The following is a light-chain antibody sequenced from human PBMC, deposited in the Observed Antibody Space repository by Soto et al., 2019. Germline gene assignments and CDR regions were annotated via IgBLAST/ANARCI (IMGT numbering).Light chain of an antibody. J-gene: IGKJ1*01. CDR2: GAS. V-gene: IGKV3-20*01. CDR1: QNVSRNF. CDR3: QQCGSSGT. Sequence: TQSPGTLSLSPGERVTLSCRASQNVSRNFLAWYQQKPGQAPRLLIYGASNRATGIPDRFSGSGSGTDFTLTISRLEPEDFAVYYCQQCGSSGTFGQGTKVDIK.